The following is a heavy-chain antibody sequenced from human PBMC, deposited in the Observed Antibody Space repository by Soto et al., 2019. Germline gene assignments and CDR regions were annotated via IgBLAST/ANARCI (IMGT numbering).Heavy chain of an antibody. CDR3: AKITRS. V-gene: IGHV3-23*01. J-gene: IGHJ4*02. CDR2: VNGDGTAT. D-gene: IGHD3-16*01. CDR1: GLRVSSFA. Sequence: EVQLLESGGGLVQPGGSLRLSCAASGLRVSSFAMTWVRQAPGKGLEWISSVNGDGTATYYANSVKGRFTISRDTSKNTLYLQMDSLRAEDTAVCYCAKITRSWGQGTLVTVSS.